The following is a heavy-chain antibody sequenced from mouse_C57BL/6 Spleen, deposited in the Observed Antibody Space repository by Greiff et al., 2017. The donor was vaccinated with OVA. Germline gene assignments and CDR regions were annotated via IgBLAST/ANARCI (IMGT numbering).Heavy chain of an antibody. J-gene: IGHJ2*01. Sequence: EVKLQESGGGLVKPGGSLKLSCAASGFTFSSYAMSWVRQTPEKRLEWVATISDGGSYTYYPDNVKGRFTISRDNAKNNLYLQMSHLKSEDTAMYYCAREGSLYSRFDYWGQGTTLTVSS. CDR3: AREGSLYSRFDY. CDR1: GFTFSSYA. D-gene: IGHD2-12*01. CDR2: ISDGGSYT. V-gene: IGHV5-4*01.